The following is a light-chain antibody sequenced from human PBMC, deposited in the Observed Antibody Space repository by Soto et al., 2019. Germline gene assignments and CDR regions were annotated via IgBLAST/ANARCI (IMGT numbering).Light chain of an antibody. J-gene: IGLJ1*01. CDR2: DVI. Sequence: QSALTQPASVSDSPGQSIPISCIGTSSDIGAFNHVSWHQQHPGKAPKLIIYDVINRPAGVSNRFSGSKTGNTASLIISGLQAEDEADYYCSSYTSSSSYVFGSGTKVTVL. V-gene: IGLV2-14*03. CDR1: SSDIGAFNH. CDR3: SSYTSSSSYV.